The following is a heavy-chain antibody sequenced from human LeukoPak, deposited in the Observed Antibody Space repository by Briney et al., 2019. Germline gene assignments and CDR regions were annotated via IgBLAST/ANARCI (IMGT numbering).Heavy chain of an antibody. Sequence: GGSLRLPCAASGFTFSSYSMNWVRQAPGKGLEWVSSISSSSSYIYYADSVKGRFTISRDNAKNSLYLQMNSLRAEDTAVYYCARAPTIPYCSSNSCYSRNAFDIWGQGTMVTVSS. D-gene: IGHD2-2*02. CDR2: ISSSSSYI. V-gene: IGHV3-21*01. J-gene: IGHJ3*02. CDR1: GFTFSSYS. CDR3: ARAPTIPYCSSNSCYSRNAFDI.